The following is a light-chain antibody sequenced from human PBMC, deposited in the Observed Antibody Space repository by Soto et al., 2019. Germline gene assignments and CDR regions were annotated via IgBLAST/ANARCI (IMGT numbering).Light chain of an antibody. CDR3: QHRGNWPLT. V-gene: IGKV3-11*01. Sequence: DIVLTQSPAILSLSPGDRATLSCTASQSVSSFLAWYQQKPGQAPRLLIYDASIRATGIPDRFSGSGSGTDFSLTITSLEPEDFAVYYCQHRGNWPLTFGGGTKVDIK. CDR2: DAS. J-gene: IGKJ4*01. CDR1: QSVSSF.